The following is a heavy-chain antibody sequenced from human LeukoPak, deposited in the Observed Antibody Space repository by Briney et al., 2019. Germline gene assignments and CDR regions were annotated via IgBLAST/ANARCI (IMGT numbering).Heavy chain of an antibody. CDR1: GFTFSSYA. J-gene: IGHJ4*02. V-gene: IGHV3-23*01. D-gene: IGHD2-2*01. Sequence: GGSLRLSCAASGFTFSSYAMSSVRQAPGKGLEWVSAISGSGGSTYYADSVKGRFTISRDNSKNTLYLQMNSLRAEDTAVYYCARVGENTSLILFDYWGQGTLVTVSP. CDR3: ARVGENTSLILFDY. CDR2: ISGSGGST.